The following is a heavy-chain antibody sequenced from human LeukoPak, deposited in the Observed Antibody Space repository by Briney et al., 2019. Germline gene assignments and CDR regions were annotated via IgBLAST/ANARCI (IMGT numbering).Heavy chain of an antibody. Sequence: ASVKVSCKASGYTFTSYGISWVRQAPEQGLEWMGWISAYNGNTNYAQKLQGRVTMTTDTSTSTAYMELRSLRSDDTAVYYCARDYEMYDILTGYYRAGMDVWGQGTTVTVSS. CDR2: ISAYNGNT. D-gene: IGHD3-9*01. CDR3: ARDYEMYDILTGYYRAGMDV. V-gene: IGHV1-18*01. CDR1: GYTFTSYG. J-gene: IGHJ6*02.